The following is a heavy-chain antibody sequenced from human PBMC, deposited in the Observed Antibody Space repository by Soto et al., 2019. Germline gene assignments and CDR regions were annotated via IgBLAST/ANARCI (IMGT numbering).Heavy chain of an antibody. J-gene: IGHJ3*02. CDR2: IIPIFGTA. V-gene: IGHV1-69*13. D-gene: IGHD3-22*01. CDR1: GGTFSSYA. Sequence: ASVKVSCKASGGTFSSYAISWVRQAPGQGLEWMGGIIPIFGTANYAQRFQGRVTITADEYTSTAYMELSSLRSEDTAVYYCARRQAYYYDSSGYYYSDAFDIWGQGTMVTVSS. CDR3: ARRQAYYYDSSGYYYSDAFDI.